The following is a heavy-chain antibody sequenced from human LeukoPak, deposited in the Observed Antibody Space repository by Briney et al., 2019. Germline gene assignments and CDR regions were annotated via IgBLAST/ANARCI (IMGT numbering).Heavy chain of an antibody. V-gene: IGHV1-69*04. CDR2: IIPILGIA. CDR3: ARDLGLRGVTNWFDP. Sequence: ASVKVSCTASGGTFSSYAISWVRQAPGQGLEWMGRIIPILGIANYAQKFQGRVTITADKSTSTAYMELSSLRSEDTAVYYCARDLGLRGVTNWFDPWGQGTLVTVSS. D-gene: IGHD3-10*01. J-gene: IGHJ5*02. CDR1: GGTFSSYA.